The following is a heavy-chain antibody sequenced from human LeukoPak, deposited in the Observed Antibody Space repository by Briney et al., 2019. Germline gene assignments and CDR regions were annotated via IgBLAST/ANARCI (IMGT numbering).Heavy chain of an antibody. V-gene: IGHV3-74*01. CDR1: GFTFSNYW. D-gene: IGHD4-23*01. CDR2: INRDGSRT. J-gene: IGHJ4*02. CDR3: AGETSVGY. Sequence: PGGSLRLSCPASGFTFSNYWMHWVRQAPGKGLVWVSRINRDGSRTDYADSVKGRFTISRDNAKNTLYLQMNSLRAEDTAVYYCAGETSVGYWGQGTLVTVSS.